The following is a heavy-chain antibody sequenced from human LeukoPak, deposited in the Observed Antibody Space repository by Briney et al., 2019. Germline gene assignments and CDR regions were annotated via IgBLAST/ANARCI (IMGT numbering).Heavy chain of an antibody. CDR1: GFTFSSYD. CDR3: ARGSSGWYYFDY. J-gene: IGHJ4*02. D-gene: IGHD6-19*01. Sequence: GGSLRLSCAASGFTFSSYDMHWVRQATGKGLEWVSTIGTAGDTYYPDSVKGRFTISRENAKNSLYLQINSLRVEDTAVYYCARGSSGWYYFDYWGQGTLVTVSS. V-gene: IGHV3-13*01. CDR2: IGTAGDT.